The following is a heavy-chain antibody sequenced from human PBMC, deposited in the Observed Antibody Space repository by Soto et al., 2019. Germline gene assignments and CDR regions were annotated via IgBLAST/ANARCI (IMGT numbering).Heavy chain of an antibody. Sequence: TGGSLRLSCAASGFIFKMYWMHWARQSPGKGLVWISRIYNDGTYSDYADSVRGRFTISRDNVNDTLYLQMNNLRAEDSGLYYCTRGPRPISTGTGDYWGQGTQVTVSS. D-gene: IGHD3-10*01. V-gene: IGHV3-74*01. CDR3: TRGPRPISTGTGDY. J-gene: IGHJ4*02. CDR2: IYNDGTYS. CDR1: GFIFKMYW.